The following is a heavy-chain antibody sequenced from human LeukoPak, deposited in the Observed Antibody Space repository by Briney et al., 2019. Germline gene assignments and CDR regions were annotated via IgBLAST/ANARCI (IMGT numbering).Heavy chain of an antibody. J-gene: IGHJ4*02. CDR2: IYYSGST. Sequence: ETLSLTCTVSGGSISSSSYYWGWIRQPPGKGLEWIGSIYYSGSTYYNPSLKSRVAISVDTSKNQFSLKLSSVTATDTAVFYCARQYTGIDYWGQGTLVTVSS. CDR3: ARQYTGIDY. V-gene: IGHV4-39*01. CDR1: GGSISSSSYY. D-gene: IGHD2-2*02.